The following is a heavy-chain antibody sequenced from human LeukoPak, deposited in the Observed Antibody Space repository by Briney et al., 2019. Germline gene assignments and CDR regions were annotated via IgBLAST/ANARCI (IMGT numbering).Heavy chain of an antibody. CDR1: GGSFSGYY. D-gene: IGHD5-18*01. CDR2: INHSGST. Sequence: SETLSLTCAVYGGSFSGYYWSWIRQPPGKGLEWIGEINHSGSTNDNASLKSRVTISGDTSKNQFSLRLSPVTAADTAVYYCAPRGDIEHSYGYGKWFDPWGQGTRVTVSS. V-gene: IGHV4-34*01. CDR3: APRGDIEHSYGYGKWFDP. J-gene: IGHJ5*02.